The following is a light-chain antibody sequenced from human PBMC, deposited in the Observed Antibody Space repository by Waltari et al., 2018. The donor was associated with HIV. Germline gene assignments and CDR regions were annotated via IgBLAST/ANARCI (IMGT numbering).Light chain of an antibody. Sequence: SSELTQDPAVSVALGQTVRSTCQGDSPRSTYARWYQQKPGQAPVLVIYGKNNRPSGIPDRFSGSSSGNTASLTITGAQAEDEADYYCNSRDSSGNPHVVFGGGTKLTVL. CDR1: SPRSTY. CDR2: GKN. V-gene: IGLV3-19*01. CDR3: NSRDSSGNPHVV. J-gene: IGLJ2*01.